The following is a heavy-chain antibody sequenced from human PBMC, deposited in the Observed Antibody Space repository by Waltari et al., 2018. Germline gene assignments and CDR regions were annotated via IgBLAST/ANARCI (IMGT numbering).Heavy chain of an antibody. CDR1: GFTFGDYA. Sequence: EVQLVESGGGLVQPGRSLRLSCTASGFTFGDYAMSWVRQAPGKGRGWVGFIRSQAYVGTTEYAASVKGRFTISRDDSKSIAYLQMNSLKTEDTAVYYCTRDDGGGVEDYWGQGTLVTVSS. V-gene: IGHV3-49*04. CDR2: IRSQAYVGTT. D-gene: IGHD2-8*02. J-gene: IGHJ4*02. CDR3: TRDDGGGVEDY.